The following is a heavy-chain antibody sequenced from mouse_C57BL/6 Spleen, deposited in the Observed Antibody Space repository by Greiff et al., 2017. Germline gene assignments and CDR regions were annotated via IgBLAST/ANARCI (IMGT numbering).Heavy chain of an antibody. Sequence: QVQLKQSGAELAKPGASVKLSCTASGYTFTSYWMHWVKQRPGQGLEWIGYIIPSSGYTTSNQKFTDKATLTADKSTSAAYMKLSRLTYEDSAVYYCARGGVLYDGFFDYWGQGTTLTVSS. J-gene: IGHJ2*01. CDR1: GYTFTSYW. D-gene: IGHD2-3*01. V-gene: IGHV1-7*01. CDR3: ARGGVLYDGFFDY. CDR2: IIPSSGYT.